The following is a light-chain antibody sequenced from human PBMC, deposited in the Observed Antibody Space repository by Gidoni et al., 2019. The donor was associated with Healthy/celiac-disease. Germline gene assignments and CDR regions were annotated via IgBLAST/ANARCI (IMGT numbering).Light chain of an antibody. V-gene: IGKV4-1*01. J-gene: IGKJ2*01. Sequence: DILITQSPHALTVSLGERATINCKSSRSVLYSSNNKNFLAWYQQKPGQPPKLLIYWASTRESGVPDRFSGSGSGTDFTLTISSLQAEDVAVYYCQQYYSSPYTFGQGTKLEIK. CDR1: RSVLYSSNNKNF. CDR2: WAS. CDR3: QQYYSSPYT.